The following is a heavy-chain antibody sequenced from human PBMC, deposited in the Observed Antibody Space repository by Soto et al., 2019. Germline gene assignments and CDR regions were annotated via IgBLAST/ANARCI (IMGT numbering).Heavy chain of an antibody. D-gene: IGHD2-15*01. CDR1: GYTFTSYY. Sequence: QVQLVQSGAEVKKPGASVKVSCKASGYTFTSYYMHWVRQAPGQGLEWMGIINPSGGSTSYAQRFQSRVTMTRDTTTSTVYMELSSLRSEDTAVYYCARVPRGGGYFDYWGQGTLVTVSS. J-gene: IGHJ4*02. CDR3: ARVPRGGGYFDY. CDR2: INPSGGST. V-gene: IGHV1-46*01.